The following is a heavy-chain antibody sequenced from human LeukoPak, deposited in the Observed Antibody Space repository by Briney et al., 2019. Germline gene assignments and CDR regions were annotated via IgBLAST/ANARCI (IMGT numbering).Heavy chain of an antibody. CDR3: ARGDYGGNDY. CDR2: ISHSGST. J-gene: IGHJ4*02. CDR1: GGSFSGYY. Sequence: PSETLSLTCAVYGGSFSGYYWSWIRQPPGKGLEWIGEISHSGSTNYNPSLKSRVTISVDTSKNQFSLKLSSVTAADTAVYYCARGDYGGNDYWGQGTLVTVSS. V-gene: IGHV4-34*01. D-gene: IGHD4-17*01.